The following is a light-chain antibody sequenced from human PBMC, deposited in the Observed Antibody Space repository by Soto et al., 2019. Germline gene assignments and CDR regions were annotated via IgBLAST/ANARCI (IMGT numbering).Light chain of an antibody. CDR2: AAS. Sequence: EIVMTQSPATLSVSPGERATLSCRASQSVSGNLAWYHQKPGQSPRLLIYAASTRATGIPARFSGSGSGTEFTLTISSLQSEYFAVYYCQQYNNWPHITFGPGTKVDIK. J-gene: IGKJ3*01. V-gene: IGKV3-15*01. CDR1: QSVSGN. CDR3: QQYNNWPHIT.